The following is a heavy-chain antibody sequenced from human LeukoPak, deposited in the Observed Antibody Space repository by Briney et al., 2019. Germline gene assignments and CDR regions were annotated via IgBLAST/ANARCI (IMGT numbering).Heavy chain of an antibody. CDR3: ARGYCRSTSCYMDV. CDR1: GHTSTTYA. V-gene: IGHV1-3*01. Sequence: ASVKVSCKASGHTSTTYAIRWVRQAPGQGLEWMGWINAGNGNIKYSQKLQGRVTITGDTSASTAYMELSSLRSEDTAVYYCARGYCRSTSCYMDVWGQGTTVT. D-gene: IGHD2-2*01. J-gene: IGHJ6*02. CDR2: INAGNGNI.